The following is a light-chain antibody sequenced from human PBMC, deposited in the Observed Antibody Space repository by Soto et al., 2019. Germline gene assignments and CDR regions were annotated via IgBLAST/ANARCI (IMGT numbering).Light chain of an antibody. J-gene: IGLJ1*01. CDR3: SSYITTSTHYV. V-gene: IGLV2-14*01. Sequence: QSALTQPASMSGSDGQSITISCTGSSGDVGGYNYVSWYQQHPGKAPKLMIYEVSNRPSGVSNRFSGSKSGNTASLTISGLQAEDEADYYCSSYITTSTHYVLGTGTKVTV. CDR1: SGDVGGYNY. CDR2: EVS.